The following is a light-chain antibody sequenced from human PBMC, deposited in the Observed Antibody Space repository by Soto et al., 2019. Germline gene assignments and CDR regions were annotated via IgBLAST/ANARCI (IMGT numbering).Light chain of an antibody. CDR1: QSVSSN. Sequence: EIVMTQSPATLSVSPGERATLSCRASQSVSSNLAWYQQKPGQAHRLLIYGASTRATGIPARFSGSGSGTEFTLTISSLQSEDFAVYFCQQYNRFPSLTFGGGTRVEIK. J-gene: IGKJ4*01. V-gene: IGKV3-15*01. CDR2: GAS. CDR3: QQYNRFPSLT.